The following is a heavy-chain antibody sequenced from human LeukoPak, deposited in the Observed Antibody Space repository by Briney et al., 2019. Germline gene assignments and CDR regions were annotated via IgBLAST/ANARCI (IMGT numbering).Heavy chain of an antibody. CDR2: IKQDGSEK. CDR1: GFTFSSYW. CDR3: AREDIVVVPAAHSYFDY. Sequence: GGSLRLSCAASGFTFSSYWMSWVRQAPGKGLEWVANIKQDGSEKYYVDSVKGRFTISRDNAENSLYLQMNSLRAEDTAVYYCAREDIVVVPAAHSYFDYWGQGTLVTVSS. J-gene: IGHJ4*02. D-gene: IGHD2-2*01. V-gene: IGHV3-7*01.